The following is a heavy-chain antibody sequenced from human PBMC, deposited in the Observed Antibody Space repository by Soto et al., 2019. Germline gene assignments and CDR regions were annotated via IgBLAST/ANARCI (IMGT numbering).Heavy chain of an antibody. CDR2: ISADNGNT. V-gene: IGHV1-18*01. D-gene: IGHD3-16*01. CDR3: ARSGLIFGITFGEDF. CDR1: GYNFRDYG. Sequence: QVQLVQSGAEVRKPGASVKVSCVTSGYNFRDYGISWVRQAPGQGLEWLGWISADNGNTNYAPKFRARVTMTTDTSTSAAHMLLKNLRSDDTAVYYCARSGLIFGITFGEDFWGQGTQVSVSS. J-gene: IGHJ4*02.